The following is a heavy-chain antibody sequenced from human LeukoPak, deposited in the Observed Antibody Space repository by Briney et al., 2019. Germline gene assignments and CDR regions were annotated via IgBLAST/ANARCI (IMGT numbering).Heavy chain of an antibody. J-gene: IGHJ4*02. CDR3: ARRGYYDSSGYDY. Sequence: GGSLRLSCAASGFTFSNYAMNWVRQAPGKGLEWVSSISGTSTDIYYADSVKGRFTISRDNAKNSLYLQINSLRAEDTAIYYCARRGYYDSSGYDYWGQGTLVTVSS. V-gene: IGHV3-21*01. CDR2: ISGTSTDI. D-gene: IGHD3-22*01. CDR1: GFTFSNYA.